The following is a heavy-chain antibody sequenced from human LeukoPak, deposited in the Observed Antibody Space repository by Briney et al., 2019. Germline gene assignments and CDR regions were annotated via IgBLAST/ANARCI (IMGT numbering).Heavy chain of an antibody. CDR2: ISGSSSYI. J-gene: IGHJ4*02. V-gene: IGHV3-21*01. CDR3: ARDSDVHCSGGSCTNFDS. CDR1: GFTVSSNY. D-gene: IGHD2-15*01. Sequence: PGGSLRLSCAASGFTVSSNYMSWVRQAPGKGLEWVSSISGSSSYIYYADSRKGRFTVSRDNAKKSLYLQMNSLRAEDTAIYYCARDSDVHCSGGSCTNFDSWGQGSLVTVSS.